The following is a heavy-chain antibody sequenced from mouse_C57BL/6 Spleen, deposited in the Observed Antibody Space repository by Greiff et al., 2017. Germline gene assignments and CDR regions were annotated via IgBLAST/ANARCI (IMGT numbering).Heavy chain of an antibody. Sequence: QVQLQQSGAELARPGASVKLSCKASGYTFTSYGISWVKQRTGQGLEWIGEIYPRSGNTYYNEKFKGKATLTADKSSSTAYMELRSLTSGDSAVYFCAREGYYGSSWDYAMDYWGQGTSVTVSS. J-gene: IGHJ4*01. CDR1: GYTFTSYG. CDR3: AREGYYGSSWDYAMDY. V-gene: IGHV1-81*01. CDR2: IYPRSGNT. D-gene: IGHD1-1*01.